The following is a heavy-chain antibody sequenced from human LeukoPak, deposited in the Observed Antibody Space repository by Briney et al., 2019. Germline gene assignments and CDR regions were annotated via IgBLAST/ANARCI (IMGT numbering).Heavy chain of an antibody. CDR3: ARDRRITIFGVVTKVGPGDH. CDR1: GYTFTSYY. Sequence: ASVKVSCKASGYTFTSYYMHWVRQAPGQGLEWMGIINPSGGSTSYAQKFQGRVTMTRDMSTSTVYMELSSLRSEDTAVYYCARDRRITIFGVVTKVGPGDHWGQGTPVTLSS. CDR2: INPSGGST. V-gene: IGHV1-46*01. D-gene: IGHD3-3*01. J-gene: IGHJ4*02.